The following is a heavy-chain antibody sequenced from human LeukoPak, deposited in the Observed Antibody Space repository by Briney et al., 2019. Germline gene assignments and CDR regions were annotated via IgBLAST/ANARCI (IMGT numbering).Heavy chain of an antibody. V-gene: IGHV1-46*01. Sequence: ASVKVSCKASGYTFTGYYMHWVRQAPGQGLEWMGIINPSGGSTSYAQKFQGRVTMTRDMSTSTVYMELSSLRSEDTAVYYCARERVYTTVVTAYDYWGQGTLVTVSS. D-gene: IGHD4-23*01. J-gene: IGHJ4*02. CDR2: INPSGGST. CDR3: ARERVYTTVVTAYDY. CDR1: GYTFTGYY.